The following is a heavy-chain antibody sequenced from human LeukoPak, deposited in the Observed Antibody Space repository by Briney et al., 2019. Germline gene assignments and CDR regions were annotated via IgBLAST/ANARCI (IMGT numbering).Heavy chain of an antibody. CDR1: GFTFSSYA. J-gene: IGHJ4*02. Sequence: PGGSLRLSCAASGFTFSSYAMHWVRQAPGKGLEYVSAISSNGGSTYYANSVKGRFTISRDNSKNTLYLQMGSLRAEDTAVYYCARGFAPHDFWGQGTLVTVSS. V-gene: IGHV3-64*01. CDR2: ISSNGGST. CDR3: ARGFAPHDF.